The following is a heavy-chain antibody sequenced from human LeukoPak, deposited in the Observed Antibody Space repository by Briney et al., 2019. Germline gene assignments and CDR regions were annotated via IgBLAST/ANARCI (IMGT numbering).Heavy chain of an antibody. J-gene: IGHJ4*02. CDR1: GYTFISYG. V-gene: IGHV1-18*01. CDR3: AGDLEFPDY. CDR2: ISTNNGNT. D-gene: IGHD3-3*01. Sequence: GASVKVSCKASGYTFISYGITWMRQAPGQGLEWMGWISTNNGNTSYVQKFQGRVTMTTDTSTSTAYMELRSLTTDDTAVYYCAGDLEFPDYWGQGTLVTVSS.